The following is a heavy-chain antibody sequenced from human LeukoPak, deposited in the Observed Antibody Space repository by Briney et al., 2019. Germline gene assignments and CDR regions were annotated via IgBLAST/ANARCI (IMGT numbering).Heavy chain of an antibody. V-gene: IGHV4-34*01. CDR3: ARGPAPLFDY. Sequence: SETLSLTCAVYGGSFSGYYWSWIRQLPGKGLEWIGEINHSGSTYYNPSLKSRVTISVDTSKNQFSLKLSSVTAADTAVYYCARGPAPLFDYWGQGTLVTVSS. CDR1: GGSFSGYY. CDR2: INHSGST. J-gene: IGHJ4*02.